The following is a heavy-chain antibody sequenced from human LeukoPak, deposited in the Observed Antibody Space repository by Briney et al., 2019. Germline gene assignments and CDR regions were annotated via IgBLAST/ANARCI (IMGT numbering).Heavy chain of an antibody. V-gene: IGHV4-59*01. Sequence: SETLSLTCTVSGGSISSYYWSWIRQPPGKGLEWIGYIYYSGSTNYNPSLKSRVIISVDTSKNQFSLRLSSVTAADTAFYYCARTPDVTRWLQPFDYWGQGILVTVSS. CDR1: GGSISSYY. CDR3: ARTPDVTRWLQPFDY. CDR2: IYYSGST. J-gene: IGHJ4*02. D-gene: IGHD5-24*01.